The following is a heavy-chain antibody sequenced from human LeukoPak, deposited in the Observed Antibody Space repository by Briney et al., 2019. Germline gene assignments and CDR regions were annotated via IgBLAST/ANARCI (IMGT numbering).Heavy chain of an antibody. CDR2: ISGSGGST. CDR1: GFTFSSYA. D-gene: IGHD6-6*01. CDR3: AKYSKGSIAAGFDY. Sequence: GGSLRLSCAASGFTFSSYAMSWVRQAPGKGLEWVSAISGSGGSTYYADSVKGRFTISRDNSKNTLYLQMSSLRAEDTAVYYCAKYSKGSIAAGFDYWGQGTLVTVSS. V-gene: IGHV3-23*01. J-gene: IGHJ4*02.